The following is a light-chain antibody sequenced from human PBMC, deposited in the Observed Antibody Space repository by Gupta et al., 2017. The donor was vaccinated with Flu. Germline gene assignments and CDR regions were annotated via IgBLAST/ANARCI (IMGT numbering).Light chain of an antibody. CDR2: DAS. V-gene: IGKV3-11*01. CDR1: QSVSSY. Sequence: PATLSLSPGERATLSCRASQSVSSYLAWYQQKPGQAPRLLIYDASNRATGIPARLSGSGSGTDFTLTISSLEPEDFAVYYCQQRSNWPITFGQGTRLEIK. CDR3: QQRSNWPIT. J-gene: IGKJ5*01.